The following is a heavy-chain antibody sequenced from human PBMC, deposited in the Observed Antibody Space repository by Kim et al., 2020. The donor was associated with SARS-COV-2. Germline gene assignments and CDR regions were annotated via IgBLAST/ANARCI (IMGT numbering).Heavy chain of an antibody. V-gene: IGHV3-7*01. CDR1: GFTFSSYW. Sequence: GGSLRLSCAASGFTFSSYWMSWVRQAPGKGLEWVANIKQDGSEKYYVDSVKGRFTISRDNAKNSLYLQMNSLRAEDTAVYYCARDREAIGGYGMDVWGQGTTVTLSS. CDR3: ARDREAIGGYGMDV. D-gene: IGHD3-16*01. J-gene: IGHJ6*02. CDR2: IKQDGSEK.